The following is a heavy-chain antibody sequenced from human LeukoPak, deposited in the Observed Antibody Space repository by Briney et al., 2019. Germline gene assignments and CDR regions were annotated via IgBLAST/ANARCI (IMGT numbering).Heavy chain of an antibody. V-gene: IGHV3-23*01. CDR3: VKDRVPDSGWSFDV. D-gene: IGHD6-19*01. CDR1: GFTFATYS. CDR2: IFGSASKI. Sequence: GGSLRLSCTTSGFTFATYSMSWVRQAPGQGLEWVASIFGSASKIYRADSVKGRFTVSRDNSKNTLYLQMNGLRVEDTALYYCVKDRVPDSGWSFDVWGRGTMVTVSA. J-gene: IGHJ3*01.